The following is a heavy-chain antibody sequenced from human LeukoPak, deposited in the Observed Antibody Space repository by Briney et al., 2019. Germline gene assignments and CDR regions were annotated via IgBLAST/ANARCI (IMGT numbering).Heavy chain of an antibody. CDR2: IYTSGST. CDR3: AGLFSSSWYDNWFDP. CDR1: GGSISSYY. D-gene: IGHD6-13*01. V-gene: IGHV4-4*07. Sequence: PSETLSLTCTVSGGSISSYYWSWIRQPAGKGLEWIGRIYTSGSTNYNPSLKSRVTMSVDTSKNQFSLKLSSVTAADTAVYYCAGLFSSSWYDNWFDPWGQGTLVTVSS. J-gene: IGHJ5*02.